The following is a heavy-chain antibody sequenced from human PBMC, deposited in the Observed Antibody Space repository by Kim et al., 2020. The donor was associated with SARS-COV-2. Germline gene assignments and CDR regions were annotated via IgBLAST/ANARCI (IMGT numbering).Heavy chain of an antibody. CDR1: GGSISSYY. CDR2: IYYSGST. J-gene: IGHJ6*02. CDR3: ARGGKVPAAFLSYYYYGMDV. V-gene: IGHV4-59*13. D-gene: IGHD2-2*01. Sequence: SETLSLTCTVSGGSISSYYWSWIRQPPGKGLEWIGYIYYSGSTNYNPSLKSRVTISVDTSKNQFSLKLSSVTAADTAVYYCARGGKVPAAFLSYYYYGMDVWGQGTTVTVSS.